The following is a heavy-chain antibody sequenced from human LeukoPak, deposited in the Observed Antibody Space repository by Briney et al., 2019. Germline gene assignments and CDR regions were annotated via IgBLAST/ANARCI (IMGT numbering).Heavy chain of an antibody. V-gene: IGHV1-2*02. Sequence: ASVKVSRKASGYTFTAYYMHWVRQAPGQGREWMGWIYPNGGGTNYAQKFQGRVTMTRDTSMSTAYMELSRLRSDDAAVYYCARGLYSYGDYYYYMDVWGKGTTVTVSS. J-gene: IGHJ6*03. D-gene: IGHD5-18*01. CDR2: IYPNGGGT. CDR3: ARGLYSYGDYYYYMDV. CDR1: GYTFTAYY.